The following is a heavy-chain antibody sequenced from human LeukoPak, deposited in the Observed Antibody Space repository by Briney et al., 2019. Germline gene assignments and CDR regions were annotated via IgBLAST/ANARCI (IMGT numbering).Heavy chain of an antibody. V-gene: IGHV4-59*10. D-gene: IGHD3-3*01. CDR2: IYTSGST. CDR3: ARHPYYDFWSGYYFAGYYGMDV. Sequence: PSETLSLTCAVYGGSFSGYYWSWIRQPAGKGLEWIGRIYTSGSTSYNPSLKSRVTMSVDTSKNQFSLKLSSVTAADTAVYYCARHPYYDFWSGYYFAGYYGMDVWGQGTTVTVSS. J-gene: IGHJ6*02. CDR1: GGSFSGYY.